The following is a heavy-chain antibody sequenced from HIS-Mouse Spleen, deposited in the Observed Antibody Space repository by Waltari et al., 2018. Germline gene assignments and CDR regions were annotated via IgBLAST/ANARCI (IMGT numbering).Heavy chain of an antibody. J-gene: IGHJ2*01. D-gene: IGHD6-13*01. CDR3: AREIPYSSSWYDWYFDL. V-gene: IGHV4-39*07. CDR1: GGSISSSSYY. CDR2: IYYSGST. Sequence: QLQLQESGPGLVKPSETLSLTCTVSGGSISSSSYYWGWIRQPPGKGLEWIGRIYYSGSTYYNRSLKGRVTISVDTSKNQFSRKLSSVTAADTAVYYCAREIPYSSSWYDWYFDLWGRGTLVTVSS.